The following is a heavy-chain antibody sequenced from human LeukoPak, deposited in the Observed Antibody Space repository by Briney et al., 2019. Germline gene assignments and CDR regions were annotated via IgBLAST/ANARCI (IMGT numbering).Heavy chain of an antibody. V-gene: IGHV3-21*01. D-gene: IGHD6-19*01. Sequence: GGSLRLSCAASGFTFSSCSMNWVRQAPGKGLEWVSSISSSSSYIYYADSVKGRFTISRDHAKNSLYLQMNSLRAEDTAVYYCAREAAGSRFDYWGQGTLVTVSS. CDR2: ISSSSSYI. CDR1: GFTFSSCS. J-gene: IGHJ4*02. CDR3: AREAAGSRFDY.